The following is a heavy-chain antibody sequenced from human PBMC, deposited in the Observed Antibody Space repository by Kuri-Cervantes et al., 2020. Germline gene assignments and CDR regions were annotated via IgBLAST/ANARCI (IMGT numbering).Heavy chain of an antibody. CDR3: ARPAPYCSHGTCYSFRNGRAFTV. CDR2: IKWNGGST. V-gene: IGHV3-20*04. J-gene: IGHJ3*01. Sequence: GGSLRLSCAASGFTFDDYGMSWVRQAPGKGLEWVSGIKWNGGSTGYADSVKGRFTISRDNAKNSLYLQMNSLRAEDTALYYCARPAPYCSHGTCYSFRNGRAFTVWGQGTMVTVSS. CDR1: GFTFDDYG. D-gene: IGHD2-15*01.